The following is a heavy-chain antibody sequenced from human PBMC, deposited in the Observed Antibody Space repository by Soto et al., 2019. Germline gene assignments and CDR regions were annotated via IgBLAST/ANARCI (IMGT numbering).Heavy chain of an antibody. CDR2: ISYDGSNK. D-gene: IGHD3-22*01. CDR1: GFTFSSYA. V-gene: IGHV3-30-3*01. CDR3: AREXGITMIVVVITNDAFDI. Sequence: GSLRLSCAASGFTFSSYAMHWVRQAPGKGLEWVAVISYDGSNKYYADSVKGRFTISRDNSKNTLYLQMNSLRAEDTAVYYCAREXGITMIVVVITNDAFDIWGQGTMVTVSS. J-gene: IGHJ3*02.